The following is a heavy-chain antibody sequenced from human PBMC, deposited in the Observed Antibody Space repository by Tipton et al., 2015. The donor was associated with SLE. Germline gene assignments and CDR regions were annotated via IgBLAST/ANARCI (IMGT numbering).Heavy chain of an antibody. V-gene: IGHV4-39*07. CDR2: IYYSGST. D-gene: IGHD6-13*01. CDR3: ARGGLAAAGIPPFDY. J-gene: IGHJ4*02. CDR1: GGSISSNSYY. Sequence: TLSLTCIVSGGSISSNSYYWGWIRQPPGKGLEWIGSIYYSGSTNYNPSLKSRVTISVDTSKNQFSLKLSSVTAADTAVYYCARGGLAAAGIPPFDYWGQGTLVTVSS.